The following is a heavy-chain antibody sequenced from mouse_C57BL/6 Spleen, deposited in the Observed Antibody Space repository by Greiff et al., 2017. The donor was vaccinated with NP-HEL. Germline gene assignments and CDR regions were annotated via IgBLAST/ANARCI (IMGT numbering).Heavy chain of an antibody. CDR2: IWSGGST. CDR1: GFSLTSYG. D-gene: IGHD2-3*01. V-gene: IGHV2-2*01. Sequence: VQLQQSGPGLVQPSQSLSITCTVSGFSLTSYGVHWVRQSPGKGLEWLGVIWSGGSTDYNAAFISRLSISKDNSKSQVFFKMNSLQADDTAIYYCARKGRDGYYEGNAMDYWGQGTSVTVSS. J-gene: IGHJ4*01. CDR3: ARKGRDGYYEGNAMDY.